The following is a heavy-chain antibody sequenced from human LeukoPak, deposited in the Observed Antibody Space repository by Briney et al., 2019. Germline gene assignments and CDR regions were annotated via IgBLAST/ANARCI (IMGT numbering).Heavy chain of an antibody. CDR1: GVSISSGDYY. V-gene: IGHV4-30-4*01. J-gene: IGHJ4*02. D-gene: IGHD4-23*01. CDR3: ARDLLNEGNHLDY. CDR2: IYYSGST. Sequence: SETLSLTCTVSGVSISSGDYYWSWIRQPPGKGLEWIGYIYYSGSTSYNPSLKSRVTISVDTSKNQFSLKLSSVTAADTAVYYCARDLLNEGNHLDYWGQGTLVTVSS.